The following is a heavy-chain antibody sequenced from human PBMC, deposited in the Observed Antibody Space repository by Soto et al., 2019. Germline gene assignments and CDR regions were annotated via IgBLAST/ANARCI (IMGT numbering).Heavy chain of an antibody. D-gene: IGHD3-22*01. J-gene: IGHJ4*02. Sequence: GSLRLSCAASGFTFSSYSMNWVRQAPGKGLEWVSSISSNRSSIHYADSVKGRFTISRDNSKNTQYLQMNSLRADDTAVYYCVKGEYYYDSSGYYPFDYWGQGTLVTVSS. V-gene: IGHV3-48*01. CDR2: ISSNRSSI. CDR1: GFTFSSYS. CDR3: VKGEYYYDSSGYYPFDY.